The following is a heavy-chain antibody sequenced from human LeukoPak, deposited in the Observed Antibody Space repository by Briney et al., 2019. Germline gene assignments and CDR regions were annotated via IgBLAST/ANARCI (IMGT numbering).Heavy chain of an antibody. CDR3: ARGAAYGDYGSIDY. J-gene: IGHJ4*02. CDR2: ISFDGSSK. CDR1: GFTFSSYA. V-gene: IGHV3-30-3*01. D-gene: IGHD4-17*01. Sequence: GGSLRLSCAASGFTFSSYAMHWVRQAPGKGLEWVAVISFDGSSKYYADSVKGRFTISRDNSKNTLYLQVNSLRAEDTAVCYCARGAAYGDYGSIDYWGQGTLVIVSS.